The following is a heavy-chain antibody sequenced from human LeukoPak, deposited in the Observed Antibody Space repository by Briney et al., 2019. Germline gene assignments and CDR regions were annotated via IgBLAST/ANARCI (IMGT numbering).Heavy chain of an antibody. CDR3: ARKGYGDYGFNYYYGMDV. V-gene: IGHV1-18*01. CDR2: ISAYNGNT. J-gene: IGHJ6*02. Sequence: GASVKVSCKASGYTFTSYGISWVRQAPGQGLEWMGWISAYNGNTNYAQKLQGRVTMTTDTSTSTAYMELRSLRSDDTAVYYCARKGYGDYGFNYYYGMDVWGQGTTVTVSS. CDR1: GYTFTSYG. D-gene: IGHD4-17*01.